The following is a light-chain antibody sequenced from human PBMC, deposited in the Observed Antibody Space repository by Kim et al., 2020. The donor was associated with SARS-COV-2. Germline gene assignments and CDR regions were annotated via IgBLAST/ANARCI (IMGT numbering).Light chain of an antibody. J-gene: IGLJ3*02. Sequence: ALGQTVTITCQGDSLRRSYASWYQLKPRQAPVLVIFGQNHRPSGIPDRFSGSNSGNQASFTITGAQAEDEADYYCNSRDTSDNQWVFGGGTKVTVL. CDR1: SLRRSY. CDR3: NSRDTSDNQWV. CDR2: GQN. V-gene: IGLV3-19*01.